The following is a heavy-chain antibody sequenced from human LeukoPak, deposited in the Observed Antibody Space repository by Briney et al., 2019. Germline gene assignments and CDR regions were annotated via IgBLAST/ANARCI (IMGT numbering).Heavy chain of an antibody. Sequence: GASVTVSCMASGYTFTSYGISWVRQAPGQGLEWMGWISAYNGNTNYAQKLQGRVTMTADTSTSTAYMELRSLRSDDTAVYYCARDSSSSLGLGYYYYGMDVWGQGTTVTVSS. D-gene: IGHD6-6*01. J-gene: IGHJ6*02. CDR1: GYTFTSYG. V-gene: IGHV1-18*01. CDR2: ISAYNGNT. CDR3: ARDSSSSLGLGYYYYGMDV.